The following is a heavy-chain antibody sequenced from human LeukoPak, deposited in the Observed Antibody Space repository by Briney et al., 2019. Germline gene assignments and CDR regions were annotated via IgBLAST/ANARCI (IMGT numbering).Heavy chain of an antibody. CDR1: GFTFNTYG. V-gene: IGHV3-30*18. Sequence: GGSLRLSCAASGFTFNTYGMNWVRQAPGKGLEWVAVLLYDDGSNKYYADSVKGRFTISRDNSKNTLYLQMNSLRAEDTAVYYCAKEPSYGSGSYAYYFDYWGQGTLVTVSS. D-gene: IGHD3-10*01. CDR2: LLYDDGSNK. CDR3: AKEPSYGSGSYAYYFDY. J-gene: IGHJ4*02.